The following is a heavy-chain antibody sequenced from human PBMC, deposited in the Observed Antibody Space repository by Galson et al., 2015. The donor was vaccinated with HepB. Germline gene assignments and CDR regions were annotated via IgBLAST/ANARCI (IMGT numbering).Heavy chain of an antibody. CDR1: GFTFSSYG. V-gene: IGHV3-30*18. J-gene: IGHJ4*02. CDR2: ISYDGSNK. D-gene: IGHD3-10*01. CDR3: AKDWGYGSGNPRTYYFDY. Sequence: SLRLSCAASGFTFSSYGMHWVRQAPGKGLEWVAVISYDGSNKYYADSVKGRFTISRDNSKNTLYLQMNSLRAEDTAVYYCAKDWGYGSGNPRTYYFDYWGQGTLVTVSS.